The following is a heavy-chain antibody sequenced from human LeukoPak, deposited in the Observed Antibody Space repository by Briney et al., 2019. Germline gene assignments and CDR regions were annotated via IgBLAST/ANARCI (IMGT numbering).Heavy chain of an antibody. CDR3: ARPSRKETVLSDFDY. Sequence: TLTLTCTVSGGSISSGGYYWSWIRQHPGKGLEWIGYIYYSGRTYYNPSLKSRVTISVDTSKNQFSLRLTSVTAADTAVYYSARPSRKETVLSDFDYWGQGIPVTASA. D-gene: IGHD1-14*01. CDR1: GGSISSGGYY. V-gene: IGHV4-31*03. J-gene: IGHJ4*02. CDR2: IYYSGRT.